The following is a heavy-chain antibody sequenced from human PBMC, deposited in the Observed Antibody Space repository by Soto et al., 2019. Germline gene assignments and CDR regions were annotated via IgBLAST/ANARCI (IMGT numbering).Heavy chain of an antibody. CDR2: ISPAGTNQ. Sequence: GPLRLTCVASGFIFSDYAMHWARQAPGKGLEWVALISPAGTNQYYADSAKGRFTISRDNSKNTLYLQMNSLRPEDTGLYYCARENSRISPRLFQHWGRGTLVTVYS. V-gene: IGHV3-30-3*01. D-gene: IGHD6-6*01. J-gene: IGHJ1*01. CDR3: ARENSRISPRLFQH. CDR1: GFIFSDYA.